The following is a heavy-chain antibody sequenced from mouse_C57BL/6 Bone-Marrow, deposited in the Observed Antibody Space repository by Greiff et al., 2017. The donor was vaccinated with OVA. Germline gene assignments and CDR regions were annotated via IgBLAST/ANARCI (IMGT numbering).Heavy chain of an antibody. V-gene: IGHV2-2*01. CDR2: IWSGGST. D-gene: IGHD2-4*01. CDR3: TRRYYDYDWFAY. Sequence: QVQLKESGPGLVQPSQSLSITCTVSGFSLTSYGVHWVRQSPGKGLEWLGVIWSGGSTDYNAAFISRLSISKDNSKSQFFFKMNSLQADDTAIYYCTRRYYDYDWFAYWGQGTLVTVSA. J-gene: IGHJ3*01. CDR1: GFSLTSYG.